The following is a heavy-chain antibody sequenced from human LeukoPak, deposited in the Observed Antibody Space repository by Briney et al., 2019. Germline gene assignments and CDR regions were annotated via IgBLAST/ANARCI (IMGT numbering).Heavy chain of an antibody. CDR1: GGSFSGYY. CDR3: ARAVYDFWSGYRYYFDY. CDR2: INHSGST. D-gene: IGHD3-3*01. V-gene: IGHV4-34*01. Sequence: SETLSLTCAVYGGSFSGYYWSWIRQPPGKGLEWIGEINHSGSTSYNPSLKSRVTISVDTSKNQFSLKLSSVTAADTAVYYCARAVYDFWSGYRYYFDYWGQGTLVTVSS. J-gene: IGHJ4*02.